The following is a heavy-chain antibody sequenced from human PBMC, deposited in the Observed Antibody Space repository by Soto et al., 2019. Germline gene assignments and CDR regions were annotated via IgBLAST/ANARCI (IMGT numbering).Heavy chain of an antibody. CDR3: ARGVVPAAYMDV. D-gene: IGHD2-2*01. V-gene: IGHV1-8*01. J-gene: IGHJ6*03. CDR2: MNPNSGNT. Sequence: ASVKVSCKASGYTFTSYDINWVRQATGQGLEWMGWMNPNSGNTGYAQKFQGRVTMTRNTSISTAYMELSSLRSEDTAVYYCARGVVPAAYMDVWGKGTTVTVSS. CDR1: GYTFTSYD.